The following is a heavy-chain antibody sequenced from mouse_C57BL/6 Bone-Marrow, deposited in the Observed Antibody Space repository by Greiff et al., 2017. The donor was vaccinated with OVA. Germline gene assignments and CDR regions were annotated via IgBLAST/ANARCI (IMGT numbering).Heavy chain of an antibody. CDR2: ISNGGGST. Sequence: EVMLVESGGGLVQPGGSLKLSCAASGFTFSDFYMYWIRQTPEKRLEWVAYISNGGGSTYYPDTVKGRFTISRDNAKNTLYLQMSRLMSEDTAMYYCARLDAMDYWGQGTSVTVSS. V-gene: IGHV5-12*01. CDR1: GFTFSDFY. J-gene: IGHJ4*01. CDR3: ARLDAMDY.